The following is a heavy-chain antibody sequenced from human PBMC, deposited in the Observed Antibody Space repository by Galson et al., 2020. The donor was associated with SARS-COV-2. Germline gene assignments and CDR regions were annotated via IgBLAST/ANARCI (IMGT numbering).Heavy chain of an antibody. CDR2: ISSSSSYI. CDR3: ARIGLRSSSWFQYYYYYYMDV. J-gene: IGHJ6*03. V-gene: IGHV3-21*01. Sequence: GESLKISCAASGFTFSSYSMNWVRQAPGKGLEWVSSISSSSSYIYYADSVKGRFTISRDNAKNSLYLQMNSLRAEDTAVYYCARIGLRSSSWFQYYYYYYMDVWGKGTTVTVSS. CDR1: GFTFSSYS. D-gene: IGHD6-13*01.